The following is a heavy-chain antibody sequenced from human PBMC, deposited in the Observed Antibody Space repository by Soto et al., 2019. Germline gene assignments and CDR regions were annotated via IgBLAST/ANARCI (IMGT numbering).Heavy chain of an antibody. D-gene: IGHD6-19*01. CDR2: IYYSGST. Sequence: SETLSLTCTVSGGSISSSSYYWGWIRQPPGKGLEWIGSIYYSGSTYYNPSLKSRVTISLDTSKNQFSLKLSSVTAADTAVYYCARHAYSSGWADYWGQGTLVTVSS. CDR1: GGSISSSSYY. J-gene: IGHJ4*02. V-gene: IGHV4-39*01. CDR3: ARHAYSSGWADY.